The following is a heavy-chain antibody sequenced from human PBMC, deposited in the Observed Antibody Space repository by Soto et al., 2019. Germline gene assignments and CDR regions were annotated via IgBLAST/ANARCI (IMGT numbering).Heavy chain of an antibody. CDR2: IVVGSGNT. CDR1: GFTFTSSA. V-gene: IGHV1-58*01. J-gene: IGHJ5*02. CDR3: AAEYGDYAGWFDP. D-gene: IGHD4-17*01. Sequence: QMQLVQSGPEVKKPGTSVKVSCKASGFTFTSSAVQWVRQARGQRLEWIGWIVVGSGNTNYAQKFQERVTITRDMSTSTAYMELSSLRSEDTAVYYCAAEYGDYAGWFDPWGQGTLVTVSS.